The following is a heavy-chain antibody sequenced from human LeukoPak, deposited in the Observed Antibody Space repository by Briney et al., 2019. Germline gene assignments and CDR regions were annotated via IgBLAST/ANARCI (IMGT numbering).Heavy chain of an antibody. V-gene: IGHV4-39*01. CDR2: IYYSGST. D-gene: IGHD4-17*01. CDR1: GGSISSNSYY. Sequence: PSETLSLTCTVSGGSISSNSYYWGWIRQPPGKGLEWIGSIYYSGSTYYNPSLKSRVTISVDTSKNQFSLKLSSVTAADTAVYYCARGYHDYGPFAFDIWGQGTMVTVSS. J-gene: IGHJ3*02. CDR3: ARGYHDYGPFAFDI.